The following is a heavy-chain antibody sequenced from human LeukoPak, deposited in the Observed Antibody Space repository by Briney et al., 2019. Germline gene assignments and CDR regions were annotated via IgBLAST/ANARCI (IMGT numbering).Heavy chain of an antibody. CDR1: GFTFSSYV. D-gene: IGHD4-11*01. Sequence: KPGGSLRLSCAASGFTFSSYVMNWVRQAPGKGLEWVSYISSSGSTIYYADSVKGRFTISRDNAKNSLYLQMNSLRAEDTAVYYCARAQSFYYYGMDVWGQGTTVTVSS. CDR2: ISSSGSTI. CDR3: ARAQSFYYYGMDV. J-gene: IGHJ6*02. V-gene: IGHV3-48*03.